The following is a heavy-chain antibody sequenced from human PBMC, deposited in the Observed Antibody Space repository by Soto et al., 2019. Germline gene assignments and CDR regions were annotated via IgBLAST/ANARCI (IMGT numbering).Heavy chain of an antibody. V-gene: IGHV3-53*01. CDR3: AGEGGARYYYGMDV. CDR2: IYSGGST. CDR1: GFTVSSNY. D-gene: IGHD3-10*01. J-gene: IGHJ6*02. Sequence: GGSLRLSCAASGFTVSSNYMSWVRQAPGKGLEWVSVIYSGGSTYYADSVKGRFTISRDNSKNTRYLQMNSLRAEDTAVYYCAGEGGARYYYGMDVWGQGTTVTVSS.